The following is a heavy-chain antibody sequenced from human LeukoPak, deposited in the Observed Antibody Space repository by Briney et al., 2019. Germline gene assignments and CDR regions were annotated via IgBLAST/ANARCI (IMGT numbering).Heavy chain of an antibody. CDR3: ARDTPQHLKRYDY. CDR2: INTYNGNT. CDR1: GYNFDKFG. D-gene: IGHD6-13*01. V-gene: IGHV1-18*01. J-gene: IGHJ4*02. Sequence: GASVKVSCKASGYNFDKFGIAWVRQAPGQGLEWMGWINTYNGNTKYAQQIQGRVTMTTDTSTSTVYMELRSLTSDDTAIYFRARDTPQHLKRYDYWGQGTQVTVSS.